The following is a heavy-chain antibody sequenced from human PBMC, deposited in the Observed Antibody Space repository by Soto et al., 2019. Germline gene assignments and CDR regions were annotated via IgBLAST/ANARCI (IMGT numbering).Heavy chain of an antibody. J-gene: IGHJ4*01. CDR1: GCTCSDHY. CDR3: SRAGILTTPHYSDY. CDR2: IRNKANSYTT. Sequence: WVSLRLSWAAVGCTCSDHYMGCVRKTTGKGLEWVGRIRNKANSYTTEYAASVKGRFTISRDDSKNLLFLQMFSLKTEDTAVYYCSRAGILTTPHYSDYWGQGTLVTVSS. D-gene: IGHD4-4*01. V-gene: IGHV3-72*01.